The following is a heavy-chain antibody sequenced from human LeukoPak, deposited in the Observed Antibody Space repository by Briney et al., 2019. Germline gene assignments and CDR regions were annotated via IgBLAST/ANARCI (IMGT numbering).Heavy chain of an antibody. D-gene: IGHD2-15*01. CDR1: GFTFSNAW. Sequence: GGSLRLSCAASGFTFSNAWMSWVRQAPGKGLEWVGRIKSKTDGGTTDYAAPVKGRFTISRDDSKNTLYLQMNSLKTEDTAVYYCTTEEVVAATNMIDYWGQGTLVTVSS. CDR3: TTEEVVAATNMIDY. CDR2: IKSKTDGGTT. V-gene: IGHV3-15*01. J-gene: IGHJ4*02.